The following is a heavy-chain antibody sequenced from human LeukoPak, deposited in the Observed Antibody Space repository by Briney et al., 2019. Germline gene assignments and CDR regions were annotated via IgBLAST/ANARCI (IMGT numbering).Heavy chain of an antibody. Sequence: GRSLRLSCAASGFTFSSYGMHWVRQAPGSGLEWVALIWYDGSNKYYTDSVKGRFTISRDNSKNTLYLQMNSLRAEDTAVYYCARNSYSSSWIDDYWGQGTLVTVSS. CDR2: IWYDGSNK. CDR3: ARNSYSSSWIDDY. V-gene: IGHV3-33*01. J-gene: IGHJ4*02. D-gene: IGHD6-13*01. CDR1: GFTFSSYG.